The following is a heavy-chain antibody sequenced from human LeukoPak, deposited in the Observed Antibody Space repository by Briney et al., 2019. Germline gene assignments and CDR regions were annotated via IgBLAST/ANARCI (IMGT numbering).Heavy chain of an antibody. J-gene: IGHJ5*02. Sequence: PSETLSLTCTLSGGSITSYYWSWIRQPPGKGLEWIGHVNYSGSTKYNPTLQNRVTISVDTSKSHFSLKLTSVTTADTAVYYCARVIAAPNWLDPWGQGILVSVSS. CDR1: GGSITSYY. CDR2: VNYSGST. D-gene: IGHD3-22*01. V-gene: IGHV4-59*01. CDR3: ARVIAAPNWLDP.